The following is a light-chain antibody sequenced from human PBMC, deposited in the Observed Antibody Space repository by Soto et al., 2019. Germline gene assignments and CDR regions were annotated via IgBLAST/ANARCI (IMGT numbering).Light chain of an antibody. V-gene: IGLV2-8*01. Sequence: QSALTQPPSASGSRGQSVTISCTGTSSDVGGYNYVSWYQQHPGKAPKLMIYEVSKRPSGVPDRFSGSNSGHTASLTGSGLQPEDEADYYCSSYAGSNNFGVFGGGTTLTVL. J-gene: IGLJ3*02. CDR3: SSYAGSNNFGV. CDR1: SSDVGGYNY. CDR2: EVS.